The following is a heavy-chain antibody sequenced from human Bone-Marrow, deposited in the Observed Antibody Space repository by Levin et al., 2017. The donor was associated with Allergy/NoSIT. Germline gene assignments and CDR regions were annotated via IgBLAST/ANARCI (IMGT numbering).Heavy chain of an antibody. CDR2: ISTDGSNK. D-gene: IGHD2-2*01. CDR1: GFSFSDYA. CDR3: ARVCSSTSCALVTGLDY. J-gene: IGHJ4*02. V-gene: IGHV3-30*04. Sequence: PGESLKISCEASGFSFSDYAMHWVRQAPGEGLQWVALISTDGSNKDYADSVKGRFTISRDNSKNTVYMQMKTLRPEDTAVYYCARVCSSTSCALVTGLDYWGQGTLVTVSS.